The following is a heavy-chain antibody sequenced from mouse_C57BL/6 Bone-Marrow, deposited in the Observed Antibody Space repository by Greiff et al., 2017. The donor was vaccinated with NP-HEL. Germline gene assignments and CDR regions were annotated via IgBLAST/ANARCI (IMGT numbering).Heavy chain of an antibody. CDR1: GYTFTDYY. Sequence: EVQLQQSGPVLVKPGASVKMSCKASGYTFTDYYMNWVKQSHGKSLEWIGVINPYNGGTSYNQKFKGKATLTVDKSSSTAYMELNSLTSEDSAVYYCAREGYGSEYYYAMDYWGQGTSVTVSS. CDR2: INPYNGGT. J-gene: IGHJ4*01. V-gene: IGHV1-19*01. CDR3: AREGYGSEYYYAMDY. D-gene: IGHD1-1*01.